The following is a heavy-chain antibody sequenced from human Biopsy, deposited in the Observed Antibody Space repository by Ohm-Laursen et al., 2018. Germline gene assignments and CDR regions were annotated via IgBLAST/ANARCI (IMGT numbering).Heavy chain of an antibody. Sequence: SDTLSLTCTVSRDSISNYYWTWIRQSPGKGLDWIGYIYYTGSTNYNPSLKSRVTISVGTSTNQFSLKVSSVTAADTALYFCARHPTGFWFDPWGHGTLVTVSP. CDR3: ARHPTGFWFDP. V-gene: IGHV4-59*08. CDR2: IYYTGST. CDR1: RDSISNYY. J-gene: IGHJ5*02.